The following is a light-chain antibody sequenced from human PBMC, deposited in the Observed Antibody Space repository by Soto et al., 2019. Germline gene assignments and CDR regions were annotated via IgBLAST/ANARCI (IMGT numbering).Light chain of an antibody. V-gene: IGKV3-20*01. CDR3: QQYGSSPTWT. CDR1: QIVAYSH. CDR2: GAS. Sequence: EIVLTQSPGTLSLSPGEPATLSCRASQIVAYSHLAWYQQKPGQAPRLLIYGASTRATGIPDRFGGSGSGTDFTLTISRLEPEDSAVYYCQQYGSSPTWTFGQGTKV. J-gene: IGKJ1*01.